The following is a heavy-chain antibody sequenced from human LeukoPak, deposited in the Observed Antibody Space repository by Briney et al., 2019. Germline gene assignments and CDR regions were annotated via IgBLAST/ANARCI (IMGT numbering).Heavy chain of an antibody. Sequence: GASVKVSCKASGYTFTSYGISWVRQAPGQGPEWMGWISAYNGNTNYAQKLQGGVTMTTDTSTSTAYMELRSLRSDDTAVYYCARYNGYSSGWYVPNPTFDYWGQGTLVTVSS. D-gene: IGHD6-19*01. V-gene: IGHV1-18*04. CDR1: GYTFTSYG. CDR2: ISAYNGNT. CDR3: ARYNGYSSGWYVPNPTFDY. J-gene: IGHJ4*02.